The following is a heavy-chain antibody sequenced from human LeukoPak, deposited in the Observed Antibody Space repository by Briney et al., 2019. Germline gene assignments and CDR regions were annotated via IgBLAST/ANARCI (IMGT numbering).Heavy chain of an antibody. CDR1: GGSFSGYY. J-gene: IGHJ4*02. D-gene: IGHD3-10*01. Sequence: SETLSLTCAVYGGSFSGYYWSWIRQPPGKGLEWIGEINHSGSTNYNPSLKSRVTISVDTSKNQFSLKLSSVTAADTAVYYCERGIVGVIRFDYWGQGTLVTVSS. CDR2: INHSGST. V-gene: IGHV4-34*01. CDR3: ERGIVGVIRFDY.